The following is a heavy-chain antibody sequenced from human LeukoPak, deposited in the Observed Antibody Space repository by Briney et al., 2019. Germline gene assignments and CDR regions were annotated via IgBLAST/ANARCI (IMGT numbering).Heavy chain of an antibody. CDR2: IYYSGNT. CDR3: ARVRQQQSKNWFDP. D-gene: IGHD6-13*01. Sequence: SETLSLTCTVSGDSISSSNSYWGWIRQPPGKGLEWIGSIYYSGNTNYNPSLKSRVTMSVDTSKNQFSLKLSSVTAADTAVYYCARVRQQQSKNWFDPWGQGTLVTVSS. J-gene: IGHJ5*02. CDR1: GDSISSSNSY. V-gene: IGHV4-39*07.